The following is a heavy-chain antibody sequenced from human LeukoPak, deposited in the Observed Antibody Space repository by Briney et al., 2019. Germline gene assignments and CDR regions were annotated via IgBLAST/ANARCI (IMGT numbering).Heavy chain of an antibody. Sequence: SVKVSCKASGGTFSSYAISWVRQAPGQGLEWMGGIIPIFGTANYAQKFQGRVTITADKSTSTAYMELSSLRSEDTAVYYYARAEAVAGTFAYDYWGQGTLVTVSS. V-gene: IGHV1-69*06. CDR3: ARAEAVAGTFAYDY. J-gene: IGHJ4*02. CDR1: GGTFSSYA. CDR2: IIPIFGTA. D-gene: IGHD6-19*01.